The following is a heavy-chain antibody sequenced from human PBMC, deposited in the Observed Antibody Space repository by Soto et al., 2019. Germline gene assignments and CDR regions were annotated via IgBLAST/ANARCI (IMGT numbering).Heavy chain of an antibody. J-gene: IGHJ4*02. Sequence: ASVKVSCKASGYTFTSYGISWVRQAPGQGLEWMGWISAYNGNTNYAQKLQGRVTMTTDTSTSTAYMELRSLRSDDTAVYYCVRDHPPQGGVAATPYYWGQGTLVTVSS. CDR1: GYTFTSYG. CDR2: ISAYNGNT. V-gene: IGHV1-18*01. CDR3: VRDHPPQGGVAATPYY. D-gene: IGHD2-15*01.